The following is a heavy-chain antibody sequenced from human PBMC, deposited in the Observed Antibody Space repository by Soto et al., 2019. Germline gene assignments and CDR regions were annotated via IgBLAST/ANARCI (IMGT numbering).Heavy chain of an antibody. CDR3: ARGGRRSPGMDV. CDR1: GGSISSGGYY. J-gene: IGHJ6*02. CDR2: IYYSGST. Sequence: QVQLQESGPGLVKPSQTLSLTCTVSGGSISSGGYYWSWIRQHPGKGLEWIGYIYYSGSTYYNPSLKGRVTISVDTSKNKFSLKLSSVTAADTAVYYCARGGRRSPGMDVWGQGTTVTVSS. V-gene: IGHV4-31*03.